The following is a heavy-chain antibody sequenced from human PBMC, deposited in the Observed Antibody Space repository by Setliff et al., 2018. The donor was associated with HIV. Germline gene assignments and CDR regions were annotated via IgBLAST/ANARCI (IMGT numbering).Heavy chain of an antibody. D-gene: IGHD1-26*01. CDR1: DGSISSSNYY. Sequence: LSLTCTVSDGSISSSNYYWGWIRQPPGKGLEWIGNIYYSGGTYYNPSLRSRVTISVDTSKNQLSLSLTSVTAADTAVCFCARLPWGGSNLDNSGAFDIWGQGTMVTVSS. CDR2: IYYSGGT. V-gene: IGHV4-39*01. J-gene: IGHJ3*02. CDR3: ARLPWGGSNLDNSGAFDI.